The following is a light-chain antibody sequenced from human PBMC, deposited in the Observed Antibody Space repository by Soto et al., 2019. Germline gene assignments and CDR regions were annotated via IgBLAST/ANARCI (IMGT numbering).Light chain of an antibody. J-gene: IGKJ1*01. CDR1: RDVGSD. Sequence: DIQMTQSPSSLSASVGEKIIITCGASRDVGSDVSWYQQKPGQAPKLLIYAASNLYTGVPSRFSGSRSGTEFTLTISSLQPDDFATYYCQHYNSYSEAFGQGTKVDIK. CDR3: QHYNSYSEA. V-gene: IGKV1-17*01. CDR2: AAS.